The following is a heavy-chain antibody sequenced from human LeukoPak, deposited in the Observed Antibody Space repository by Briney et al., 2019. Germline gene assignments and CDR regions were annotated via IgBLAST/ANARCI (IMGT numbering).Heavy chain of an antibody. D-gene: IGHD5-12*01. CDR1: GYTFIDYY. V-gene: IGHV1-18*04. CDR3: AATRRSGYVIFDY. Sequence: ASVRVSCKASGYTFIDYYMHWVRQAPGQGLEWMGWISTYYGNTNYAQTLQGRVTMTTDTSTSTAYMELRSLRSDDTAVYYCAATRRSGYVIFDYWGQGTLVTVSS. CDR2: ISTYYGNT. J-gene: IGHJ4*02.